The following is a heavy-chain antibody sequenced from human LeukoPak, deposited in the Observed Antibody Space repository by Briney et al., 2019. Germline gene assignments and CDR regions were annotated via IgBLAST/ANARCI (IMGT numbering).Heavy chain of an antibody. Sequence: VASVKVSCKASGYTFTDYYMHWVRQAPGQGLEWMGWINPNSGGTNFAQKFQGRVAMTRDTSISTAYLELGSLRSDDTAVYFCARARCQLVPYFDSWGQGTRVTVSS. J-gene: IGHJ4*02. D-gene: IGHD6-6*01. CDR3: ARARCQLVPYFDS. CDR1: GYTFTDYY. CDR2: INPNSGGT. V-gene: IGHV1-2*02.